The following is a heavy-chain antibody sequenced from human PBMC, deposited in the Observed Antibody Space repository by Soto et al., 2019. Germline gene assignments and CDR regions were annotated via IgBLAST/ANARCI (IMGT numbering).Heavy chain of an antibody. CDR3: ATTLGQVYYYYGMDV. J-gene: IGHJ6*04. CDR2: ISYDGSNK. CDR1: GFTFSSYA. Sequence: QVQLVESGGGVVQPGRSLRLSCAASGFTFSSYAMHWVRQAPGKGLEWVAVISYDGSNKYYADSVKGRFTIFRDNSKNTLYLKMNSLRAEDTAVYYCATTLGQVYYYYGMDVWGKGTTVTVSS. V-gene: IGHV3-30-3*01.